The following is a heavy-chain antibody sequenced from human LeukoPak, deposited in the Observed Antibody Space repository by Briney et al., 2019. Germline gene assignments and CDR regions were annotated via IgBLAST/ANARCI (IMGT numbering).Heavy chain of an antibody. CDR3: ARRSYSASWMGAFDL. CDR2: IYPGDSDS. Sequence: GESLKISCKGSGCRFTSHWIGWVRQMPGKGLEWMGMIYPGDSDSRYSPAFEGQVTMSVDKSITTAYLQWSSLKASDTAMYYCARRSYSASWMGAFDLWGQGTMVTVSS. CDR1: GCRFTSHW. D-gene: IGHD2-2*01. V-gene: IGHV5-51*01. J-gene: IGHJ3*01.